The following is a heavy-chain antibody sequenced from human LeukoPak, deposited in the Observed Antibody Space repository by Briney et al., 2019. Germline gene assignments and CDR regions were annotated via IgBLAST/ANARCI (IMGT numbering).Heavy chain of an antibody. Sequence: SETLSLICTVSGASISAYYWSCIRQPPGKGLEWIGYINYSGNTNCNPSLKSRATISVDTSKNQFSLKLSSVTAADTAVYYCASFSWGSGSYNQEAIWSWFDPWGQGTLVIVSS. D-gene: IGHD3-10*01. J-gene: IGHJ5*02. CDR2: INYSGNT. CDR3: ASFSWGSGSYNQEAIWSWFDP. V-gene: IGHV4-59*08. CDR1: GASISAYY.